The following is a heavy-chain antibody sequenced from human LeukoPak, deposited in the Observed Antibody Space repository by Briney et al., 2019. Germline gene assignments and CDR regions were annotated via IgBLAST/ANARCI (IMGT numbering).Heavy chain of an antibody. J-gene: IGHJ4*02. CDR3: ARDPLGNDYFDH. V-gene: IGHV3-21*01. CDR1: GFTFGSYS. D-gene: IGHD7-27*01. Sequence: PGGSLRLSCAASGFTFGSYSMNWVRHAPGRGLEWVSSISSGSTYTDYAASVKGRFTISRDNAKKTLWLQMNSLRAEDTAVYYCARDPLGNDYFDHWGQGILVTVSS. CDR2: ISSGSTYT.